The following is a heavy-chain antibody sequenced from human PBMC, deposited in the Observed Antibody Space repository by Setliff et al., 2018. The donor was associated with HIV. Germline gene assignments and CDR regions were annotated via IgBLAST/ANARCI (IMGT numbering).Heavy chain of an antibody. D-gene: IGHD3-10*01. CDR3: ARHFPSISLFFGDPGPFDR. Sequence: EPLSLTCTVSGGSISSSSYYWGWIRQPPGKGLEWIGSIFNDGRTYYNPSLKSRVTIPMDTSTNQFSLKLTSVTAADTAVYFCARHFPSISLFFGDPGPFDRWGQGALVTVSS. CDR2: IFNDGRT. J-gene: IGHJ4*02. CDR1: GGSISSSSYY. V-gene: IGHV4-39*01.